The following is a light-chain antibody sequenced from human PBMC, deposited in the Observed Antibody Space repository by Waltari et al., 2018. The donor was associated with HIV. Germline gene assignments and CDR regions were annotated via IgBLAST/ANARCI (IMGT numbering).Light chain of an antibody. Sequence: DIQMTQSPSSLSASVGDGVTITCRASQSISSYLNWYQQKPGKAPKLLIYAASSLQSGVPSRFSGSGSGTDSTLTISSLQPEDFATYYCQQSYSTPYSFGQGTKLEIK. CDR2: AAS. CDR3: QQSYSTPYS. J-gene: IGKJ2*03. CDR1: QSISSY. V-gene: IGKV1-39*01.